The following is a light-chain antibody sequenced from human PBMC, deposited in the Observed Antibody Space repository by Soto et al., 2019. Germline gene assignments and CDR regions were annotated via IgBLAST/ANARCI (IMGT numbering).Light chain of an antibody. J-gene: IGKJ4*01. CDR2: DAS. CDR3: QQYNSYPLT. CDR1: QSISSG. V-gene: IGKV1-5*01. Sequence: DIQMTQSPSTPSASVGARVTITCRASQSISSGLAWYQQKPGKAPKLLIYDASGLESGVPSRFSGSGSGTEFTLTISSLQPDDFATHYCQQYNSYPLTFGGGTKVDI.